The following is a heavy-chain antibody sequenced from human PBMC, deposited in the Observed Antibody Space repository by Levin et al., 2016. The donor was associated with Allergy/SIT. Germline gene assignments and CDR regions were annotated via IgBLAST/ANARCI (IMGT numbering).Heavy chain of an antibody. V-gene: IGHV6-1*01. CDR1: GDSVSGNTAT. Sequence: LRLSCAISGDSVSGNTATWTWVRQSPSRGLEWLGRTYYRSRWYFDYAESLRSRITINPDTSQNQFSLHLNSVTPDDTGVYYCARVRDFWSGYPAFDYWGQGSLVTVSS. D-gene: IGHD3-3*01. CDR2: TYYRSRWYF. J-gene: IGHJ4*02. CDR3: ARVRDFWSGYPAFDY.